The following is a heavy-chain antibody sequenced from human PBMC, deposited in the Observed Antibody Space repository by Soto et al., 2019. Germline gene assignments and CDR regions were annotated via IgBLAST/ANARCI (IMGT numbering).Heavy chain of an antibody. V-gene: IGHV1-69*01. J-gene: IGHJ4*02. Sequence: QLHLVQSGAEVKKAGSSVKVSCKASGGTVSSYAITWVRQAPGKGLEWMGVFIPIFVSAHYAPKFQGRITTTADESTGTAYMELSGLTSEDTAIYYCARDVSSDTTGFRGYDLWGQGTQVTVSS. CDR2: FIPIFVSA. CDR3: ARDVSSDTTGFRGYDL. D-gene: IGHD3-10*01. CDR1: GGTVSSYA.